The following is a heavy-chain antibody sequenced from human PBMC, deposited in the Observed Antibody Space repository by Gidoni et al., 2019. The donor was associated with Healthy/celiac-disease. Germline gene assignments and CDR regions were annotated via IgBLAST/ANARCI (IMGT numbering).Heavy chain of an antibody. V-gene: IGHV3-43D*03. D-gene: IGHD2-21*02. CDR1: GFTFDDYA. CDR2: ISWDGGST. J-gene: IGHJ4*02. CDR3: AKGGLWGTGVVVTAFDY. Sequence: EVQLVESGGVVVQPGGSLRLSCAASGFTFDDYAMHWVRQAPGKGLEWVSRISWDGGSTYYADSVKGRFTISRDNSKNSLYLQMNSLRAEDTALYYCAKGGLWGTGVVVTAFDYWGQGTLVTVSS.